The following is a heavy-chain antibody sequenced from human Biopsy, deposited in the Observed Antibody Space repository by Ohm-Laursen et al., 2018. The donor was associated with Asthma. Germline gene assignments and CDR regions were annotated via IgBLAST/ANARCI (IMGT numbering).Heavy chain of an antibody. CDR3: ARVWQLATLDY. CDR1: GFTFSSYG. CDR2: IWYDGSNK. D-gene: IGHD6-13*01. J-gene: IGHJ4*02. V-gene: IGHV3-33*01. Sequence: SSLRLSCAASGFTFSSYGMHWVRQAPGKGLEWVAVIWYDGSNKYYADSVKGRFTISRDNAKNSLYLQMNSLRAEDTAVYYCARVWQLATLDYWGQGTLVTVSS.